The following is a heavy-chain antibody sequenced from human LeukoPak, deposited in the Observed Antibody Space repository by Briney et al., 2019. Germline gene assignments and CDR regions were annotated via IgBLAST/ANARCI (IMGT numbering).Heavy chain of an antibody. V-gene: IGHV3-23*01. CDR3: PKNTLVVIESFFDT. J-gene: IGHJ4*02. CDR1: GFTFSLYA. Sequence: PGRSLRLSCLVSGFTFSLYAMSSVRRAAGEGLGLVSSITGSGQTKYYTDSGTGRLTLSKDKSKNTLCMHMNNLRDDDTAEYFCPKNTLVVIESFFDTWGQGTLVLVSP. D-gene: IGHD3-10*01. CDR2: ITGSGQTK.